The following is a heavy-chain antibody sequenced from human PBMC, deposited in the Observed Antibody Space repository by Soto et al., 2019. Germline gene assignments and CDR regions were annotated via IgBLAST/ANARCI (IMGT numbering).Heavy chain of an antibody. V-gene: IGHV1-69*01. CDR2: IIPYYNTL. CDR1: EGTFNSYA. J-gene: IGHJ4*02. D-gene: IGHD6-13*01. Sequence: QAQVVQSGAEVRKPGSSVKLSCTASEGTFNSYAIAWVRHAPGQGLEWMGGIIPYYNTLNYAQKFQDRVTITADDSTNTVYMELSSLRSDDTAVYFCAGGASRWYPYVFDSWAQGTLVTVSS. CDR3: AGGASRWYPYVFDS.